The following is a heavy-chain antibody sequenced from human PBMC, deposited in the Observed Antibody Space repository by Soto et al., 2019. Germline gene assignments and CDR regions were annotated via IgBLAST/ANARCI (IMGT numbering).Heavy chain of an antibody. D-gene: IGHD1-26*01. Sequence: ASVKVSCKASGYTFTSYAMHWVRQAPGQRLEWMGWINAGNGNTKYSQKFQGRVTITRDTSASTAYMELSSLRSEDTAVYYCARDFPPYSGSYPAPVDYWGQGTLVTVSS. CDR2: INAGNGNT. CDR1: GYTFTSYA. CDR3: ARDFPPYSGSYPAPVDY. J-gene: IGHJ4*02. V-gene: IGHV1-3*01.